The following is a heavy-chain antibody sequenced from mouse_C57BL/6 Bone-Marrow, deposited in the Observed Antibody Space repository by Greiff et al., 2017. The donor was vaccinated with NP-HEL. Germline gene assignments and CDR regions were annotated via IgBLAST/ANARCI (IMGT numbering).Heavy chain of an antibody. D-gene: IGHD2-2*01. J-gene: IGHJ1*03. CDR3: VRHSGGGYDGDPYWYFDV. CDR1: GFSFNTYA. Sequence: EVQGVESGGGLVQPKGSLKLSCAASGFSFNTYAMNWVRQAPGKGLEWVARIRSKSNNYATYYADSVKDRFTISRDDSEIMLYLQMNNLKTEATAMYYCVRHSGGGYDGDPYWYFDVWGTGTTVTVSS. CDR2: IRSKSNNYAT. V-gene: IGHV10-1*01.